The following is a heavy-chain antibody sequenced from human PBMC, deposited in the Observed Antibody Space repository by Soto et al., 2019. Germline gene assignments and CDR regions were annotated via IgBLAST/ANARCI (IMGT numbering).Heavy chain of an antibody. J-gene: IGHJ4*02. CDR2: IKSIYNGGTI. Sequence: GGSLRLSCVGSGFTFSNAWMSWVRQAPGKGLEWVGRIKSIYNGGTIEYAAPVKGRFIIARDDSRATVFLQMNSLKTEDTAVYYCATGQYFDFWGQGTQVTVSS. V-gene: IGHV3-15*01. CDR3: ATGQYFDF. CDR1: GFTFSNAW.